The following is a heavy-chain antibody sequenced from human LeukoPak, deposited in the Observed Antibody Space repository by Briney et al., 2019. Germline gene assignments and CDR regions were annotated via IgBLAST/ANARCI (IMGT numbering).Heavy chain of an antibody. J-gene: IGHJ6*03. CDR1: GGSISSSSYY. V-gene: IGHV4-39*07. Sequence: SETLSLTCTVSGGSISSSSYYWGWIRQPPGKGLEWIGSFYYSGSTYYNPSLKSRVTMSLDTSKNQFSLNLSSVAAADTAVYYCARASGFGEFHYYYMDVWGKGTTVTVSS. D-gene: IGHD3-10*01. CDR2: FYYSGST. CDR3: ARASGFGEFHYYYMDV.